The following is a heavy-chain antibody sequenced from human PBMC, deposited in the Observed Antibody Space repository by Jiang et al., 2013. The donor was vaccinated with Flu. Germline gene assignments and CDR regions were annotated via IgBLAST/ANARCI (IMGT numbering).Heavy chain of an antibody. J-gene: IGHJ6*02. CDR3: ARDLEQGNYYGMDV. V-gene: IGHV3-21*01. CDR2: ITSRSTYI. CDR1: GFTFSDSG. Sequence: GGSLRLSCAASGFTFSDSGMNWVRQAPGKGLEWVSSITSRSTYIYYADSVKGRFTISRDNAKNSLYLQMNSLRVEDTAVYYCARDLEQGNYYGMDVWGQGSTVTVSS. D-gene: IGHD1-1*01.